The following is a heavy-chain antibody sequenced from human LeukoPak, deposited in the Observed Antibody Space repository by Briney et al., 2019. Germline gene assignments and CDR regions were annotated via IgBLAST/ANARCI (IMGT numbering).Heavy chain of an antibody. D-gene: IGHD3-10*01. CDR1: GGTFSSYA. Sequence: SVKVSCKASGGTFSSYAISWVRQAPGQGLEWMGGIIPIFGTANYAQKFQGRVTITADVSTSTAYMELSSLRSEDTAVYYCARPSRGQDYYYGMDVWGQGTTVTVSS. V-gene: IGHV1-69*13. CDR3: ARPSRGQDYYYGMDV. J-gene: IGHJ6*02. CDR2: IIPIFGTA.